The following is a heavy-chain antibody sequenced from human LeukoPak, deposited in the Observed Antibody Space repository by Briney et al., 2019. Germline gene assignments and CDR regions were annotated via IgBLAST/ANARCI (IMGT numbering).Heavy chain of an antibody. Sequence: PSETLSLTCTVSGGSISSYYWSWIRQPPGKGLEWIGYIYYSGSTNYNPSLKSRVTISVDTSKNQFSLKLSSVTAADTAVYYCAREYSGYDYFDYWGQGTLVTVSS. CDR3: AREYSGYDYFDY. CDR1: GGSISSYY. V-gene: IGHV4-59*01. J-gene: IGHJ4*02. D-gene: IGHD5-12*01. CDR2: IYYSGST.